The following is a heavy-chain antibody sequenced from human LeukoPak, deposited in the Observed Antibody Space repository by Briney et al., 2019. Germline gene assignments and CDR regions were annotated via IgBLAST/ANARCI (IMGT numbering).Heavy chain of an antibody. Sequence: PSETPSLTCTVSGGSISSGDYYWSWIRQPPGKGLEWIGYIYYSGSTYYNPSLKSRVTISVDTSKNQFSLKLSSVTAADTAVYYCARYELISTYLDYWGQGTLVTVSS. CDR2: IYYSGST. CDR3: ARYELISTYLDY. D-gene: IGHD1-26*01. J-gene: IGHJ4*02. CDR1: GGSISSGDYY. V-gene: IGHV4-30-4*01.